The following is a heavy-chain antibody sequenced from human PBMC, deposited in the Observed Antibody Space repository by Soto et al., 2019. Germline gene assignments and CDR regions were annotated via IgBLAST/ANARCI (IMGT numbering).Heavy chain of an antibody. Sequence: PGGSLRLSCAASGFTFSSYWIHWVRQAPGKGLVWVSRIDSDGSSTSYADSVKGRFTISRDNAKNTLYLQMNSLRAEDAAVYYCARDRSYGSPFYFDYWGQGILVTVSS. D-gene: IGHD5-18*01. V-gene: IGHV3-74*01. CDR1: GFTFSSYW. CDR2: IDSDGSST. J-gene: IGHJ4*02. CDR3: ARDRSYGSPFYFDY.